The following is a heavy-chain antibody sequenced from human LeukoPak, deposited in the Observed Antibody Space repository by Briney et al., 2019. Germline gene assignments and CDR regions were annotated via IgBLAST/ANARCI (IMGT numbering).Heavy chain of an antibody. V-gene: IGHV1-18*01. Sequence: ASVKVSCKASGYTFTGYGISWVRQAPGQGLEWMGWISAYNGNTNYAQKLQGRVTMTTDTSTSTAYMELRSLRSDDTAVYYCARDDYDSSGYYYPYYFDHWGQGTLVSVSS. CDR3: ARDDYDSSGYYYPYYFDH. CDR1: GYTFTGYG. D-gene: IGHD3-22*01. J-gene: IGHJ4*02. CDR2: ISAYNGNT.